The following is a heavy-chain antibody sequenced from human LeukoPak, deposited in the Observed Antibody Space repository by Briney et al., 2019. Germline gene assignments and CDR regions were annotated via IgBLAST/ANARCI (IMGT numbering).Heavy chain of an antibody. CDR1: GYTFTSYG. D-gene: IGHD3-3*01. CDR3: ASNFGVVIGAN. Sequence: ASVKVSCKASGYTFTSYGISWVRQAPGQGLEWMGRIIPILGIANYAQKFQGRVTITADKSTSTAYMELSSLRSEDTAVYYCASNFGVVIGANWGQGTLVTVSS. V-gene: IGHV1-69*04. J-gene: IGHJ4*02. CDR2: IIPILGIA.